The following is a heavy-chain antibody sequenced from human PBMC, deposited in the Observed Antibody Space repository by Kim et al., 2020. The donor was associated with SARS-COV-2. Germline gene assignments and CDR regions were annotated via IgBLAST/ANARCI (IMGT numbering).Heavy chain of an antibody. J-gene: IGHJ4*02. CDR3: ATSNYYDSSGYYAYYFDY. V-gene: IGHV3-53*01. CDR2: IYSGGST. CDR1: GFTVSSNY. D-gene: IGHD3-22*01. Sequence: GGSLRLSCAASGFTVSSNYMSWVRQAPGKGLEWVSVIYSGGSTYYADSVKGRFTISRDNSKNTLYLQMNSLRAEDTAVYYCATSNYYDSSGYYAYYFDYWGQGTLVTVSS.